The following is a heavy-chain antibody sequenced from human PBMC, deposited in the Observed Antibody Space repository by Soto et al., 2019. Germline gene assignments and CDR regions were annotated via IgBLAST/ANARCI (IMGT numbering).Heavy chain of an antibody. D-gene: IGHD2-8*01. CDR2: IYYSGST. J-gene: IGHJ5*02. CDR3: ARWLMYAPRFDA. V-gene: IGHV4-30-4*01. Sequence: SETLSLTCTVSGGSISSGDYYWSWIRQPPGKGLEWIGYIYYSGSTYYNPSLKSRVTISVDTSKNQFSLKLSSVPAADTAVYYCARWLMYAPRFDAWGQGTLVTVSS. CDR1: GGSISSGDYY.